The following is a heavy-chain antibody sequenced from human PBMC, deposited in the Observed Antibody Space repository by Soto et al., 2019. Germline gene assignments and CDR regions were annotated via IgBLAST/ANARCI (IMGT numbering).Heavy chain of an antibody. CDR2: ISSSSSYI. Sequence: VQLVESGGGLVKPGGSLRLSCAASGFTFSSYSMNWVRQAPGKGLEWVSSISSSSSYIYYADSVKGRFTISRDNAKNALYLQMNSLRAEDTAVYYCASNPRGLRFYYYYYGMDVWGQGTTVTVSS. CDR1: GFTFSSYS. CDR3: ASNPRGLRFYYYYYGMDV. D-gene: IGHD2-15*01. J-gene: IGHJ6*02. V-gene: IGHV3-21*01.